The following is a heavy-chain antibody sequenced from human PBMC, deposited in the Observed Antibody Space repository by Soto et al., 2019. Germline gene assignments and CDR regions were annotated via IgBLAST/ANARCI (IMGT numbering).Heavy chain of an antibody. J-gene: IGHJ4*02. V-gene: IGHV1-18*01. D-gene: IGHD3-10*01. CDR1: GFTFTSYG. Sequence: QVQLVQSGAEVKKPGASVKVSCKASGFTFTSYGISWVRQAPGQGLEWMGWISAYNGNTNYAQKLQGRVTMTTDTSTSTAYMELRSLRSDDTAVYYCARVYRITMVRGELSEYWGQGTLVTVSS. CDR3: ARVYRITMVRGELSEY. CDR2: ISAYNGNT.